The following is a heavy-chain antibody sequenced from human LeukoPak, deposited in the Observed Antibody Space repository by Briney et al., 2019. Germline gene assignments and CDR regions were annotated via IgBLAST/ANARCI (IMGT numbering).Heavy chain of an antibody. CDR3: ARLLSTSRSTPGALDY. Sequence: SETLSLPCSVSGGSISSSSNYWGWIRQPPGEGLEWVGSIHYSGTTYYNSSLKIRVTISVDTPKTQSSLNLSSMTAADTAVYYCARLLSTSRSTPGALDYWSQGTLVTVSS. V-gene: IGHV4-39*01. CDR1: GGSISSSSNY. D-gene: IGHD2-2*01. CDR2: IHYSGTT. J-gene: IGHJ4*02.